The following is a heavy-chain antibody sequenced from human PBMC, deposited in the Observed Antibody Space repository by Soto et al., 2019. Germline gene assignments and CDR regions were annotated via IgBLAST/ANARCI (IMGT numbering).Heavy chain of an antibody. J-gene: IGHJ4*02. V-gene: IGHV3-15*01. CDR1: GFAFSNVW. CDR3: TTDNSGRYYFDY. D-gene: IGHD1-26*01. CDR2: IKSKIDGGTT. Sequence: PGGSLRLSCAASGFAFSNVWMSWVRQAPGKGLEWVGRIKSKIDGGTTDYAAPVKGRFTISRDDSKNMLYLEMNSQKTEDTAVYYCTTDNSGRYYFDYWGQGTLVTVSS.